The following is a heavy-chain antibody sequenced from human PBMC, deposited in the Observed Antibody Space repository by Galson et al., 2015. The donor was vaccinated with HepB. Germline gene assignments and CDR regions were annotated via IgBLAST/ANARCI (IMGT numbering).Heavy chain of an antibody. D-gene: IGHD5-12*01. CDR1: GYTFTGYY. V-gene: IGHV1-2*02. CDR3: ARDPRGYRGGGWFDP. Sequence: SVKVSCKASGYTFTGYYMHWVRQAPGQGLEWMGWINPNSGGTNYAQKFQGRVTMTRDTSISTAYMELSRLRSDDTAVYYCARDPRGYRGGGWFDPWGQGTLVTVSS. CDR2: INPNSGGT. J-gene: IGHJ5*02.